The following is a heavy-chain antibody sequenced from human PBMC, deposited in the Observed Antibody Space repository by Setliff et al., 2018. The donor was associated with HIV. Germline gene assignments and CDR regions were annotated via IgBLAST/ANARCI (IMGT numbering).Heavy chain of an antibody. CDR2: INHSGST. CDR3: AQISGWEPYYFDY. CDR1: GGSFSGYY. Sequence: SETLSLTCAVYGGSFSGYYWSWIRQPPGKGLEWIGEINHSGSTNYNPSLKSRVTISVDTSKNQFSLKLSAVTAADTAVYYCAQISGWEPYYFDYWGQGTLVTVSA. D-gene: IGHD6-19*01. J-gene: IGHJ4*02. V-gene: IGHV4-34*01.